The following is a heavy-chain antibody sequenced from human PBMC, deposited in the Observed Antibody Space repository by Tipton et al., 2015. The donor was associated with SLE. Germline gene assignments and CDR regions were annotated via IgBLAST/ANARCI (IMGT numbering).Heavy chain of an antibody. CDR3: ARALSGNSNAFDI. D-gene: IGHD4-23*01. Sequence: VKPSETLSLTCAVSGYSISSGYYWGWIRQPPGKGLEWIGSIYHSGSTYYNPSLKSRVTISVDTSKNQFSLKLSSVTAADTAVYYCARALSGNSNAFDIWGQGTMVTVSS. CDR1: GYSISSGYY. CDR2: IYHSGST. J-gene: IGHJ3*02. V-gene: IGHV4-38-2*01.